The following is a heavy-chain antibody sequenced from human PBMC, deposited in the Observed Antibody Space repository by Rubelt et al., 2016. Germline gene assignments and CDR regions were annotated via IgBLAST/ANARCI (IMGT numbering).Heavy chain of an antibody. CDR2: ISAYDGNT. D-gene: IGHD3-3*01. J-gene: IGHJ5*02. Sequence: QVQLVQSGAEVKKPGASVKVSCKASGYTFTSYGISWVRQAPGQGLEWMGWISAYDGNTYYAQKLQGRVSMTTDTSTRTAYMELRSLRSDDTALYYCATGGDFGVVIPNWFDPWGQGTLVTVSS. CDR3: ATGGDFGVVIPNWFDP. CDR1: GYTFTSYG. V-gene: IGHV1-18*01.